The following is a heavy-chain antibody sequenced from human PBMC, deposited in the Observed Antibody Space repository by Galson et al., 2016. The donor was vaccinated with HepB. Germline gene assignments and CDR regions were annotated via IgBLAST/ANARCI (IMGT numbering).Heavy chain of an antibody. Sequence: SLRLSCAASGFTFSSYAVHWVRLAPGKGLEWVAVIWYDGATKYYADSVKGRFTISRDDSKNTLYLQMNSLRAEDTAVYYCARDPNIWGQQAFDIWGQGTMVTVSS. CDR2: IWYDGATK. V-gene: IGHV3-33*01. J-gene: IGHJ3*02. D-gene: IGHD7-27*01. CDR3: ARDPNIWGQQAFDI. CDR1: GFTFSSYA.